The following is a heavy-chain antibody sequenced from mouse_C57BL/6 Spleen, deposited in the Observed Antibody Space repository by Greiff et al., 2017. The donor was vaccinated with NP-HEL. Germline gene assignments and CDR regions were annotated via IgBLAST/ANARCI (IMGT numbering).Heavy chain of an antibody. CDR2: INPNNGGT. J-gene: IGHJ4*01. CDR3: AKYWDGAMDY. D-gene: IGHD4-1*01. Sequence: VQLQQSGPELVKPGASVKISCKASGYTFTDYYMNWVKQSHGKSLEWIGDINPNNGGTSYNQKFKGKATLTVDKSSSTAYMELRSLTSEDSAVYYCAKYWDGAMDYWGQGTSVTVSS. V-gene: IGHV1-26*01. CDR1: GYTFTDYY.